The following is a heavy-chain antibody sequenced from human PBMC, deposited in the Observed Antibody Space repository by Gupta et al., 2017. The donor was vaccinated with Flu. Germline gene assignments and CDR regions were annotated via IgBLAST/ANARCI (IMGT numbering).Heavy chain of an antibody. V-gene: IGHV3-74*01. CDR2: MNSDGSSI. J-gene: IGHJ4*02. D-gene: IGHD3-3*01. CDR1: GFAFNISW. Sequence: EVQLVESGGGLVQPGGSLRLSCAASGFAFNISWMNWVRQVPGKEPVWVSRMNSDGSSITYADSVQGRFLISRDNDKNTLFLHMNSLRAEDTAVYYCARTGDFWTGYYDYWGQGTLVTVSA. CDR3: ARTGDFWTGYYDY.